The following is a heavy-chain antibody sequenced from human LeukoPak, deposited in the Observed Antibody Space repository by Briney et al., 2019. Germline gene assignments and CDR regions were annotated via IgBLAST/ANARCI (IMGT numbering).Heavy chain of an antibody. J-gene: IGHJ5*01. CDR3: ARLHNLILEWFDY. V-gene: IGHV3-7*01. D-gene: IGHD2-15*01. CDR1: GLTFSSYA. CDR2: IKQDGSEK. Sequence: GGSLRLSCAASGLTFSSYAMSWVRQAPGKGLEWVANIKQDGSEKYYVDSVKGRFTISRDNAKNSLYLQMNSLRAEDKAVYYCARLHNLILEWFDYWGQGTLVTVSS.